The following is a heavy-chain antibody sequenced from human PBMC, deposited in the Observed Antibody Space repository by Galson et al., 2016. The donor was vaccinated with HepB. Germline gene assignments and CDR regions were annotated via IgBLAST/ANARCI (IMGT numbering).Heavy chain of an antibody. V-gene: IGHV3-48*03. CDR1: GFTFGNYE. D-gene: IGHD5-12*01. CDR3: VRDDIVAPGEATYYFDY. CDR2: ISKSGTTV. Sequence: SLRLSCAASGFTFGNYEMNWVRQAPGKGLEWVSFISKSGTTVCYADSVKGRFTISRDNANNALYLHMDSLGVEDTAVYYCVRDDIVAPGEATYYFDYWGQGTLVTVSS. J-gene: IGHJ4*02.